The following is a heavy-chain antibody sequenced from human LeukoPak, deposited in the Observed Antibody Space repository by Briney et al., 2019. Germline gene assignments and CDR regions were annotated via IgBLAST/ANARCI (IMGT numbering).Heavy chain of an antibody. Sequence: QPGRSLRLSCAASGFTFSSYGMHWVRQAPGKRLEWVAVISYDGSNKYYADSVKGRFTISRDNSKNTLYLQMNSLRAEDTAVYYCAKDRSIFGFVGVAGFDYWGQGTLVTVSS. CDR1: GFTFSSYG. CDR3: AKDRSIFGFVGVAGFDY. CDR2: ISYDGSNK. J-gene: IGHJ4*02. V-gene: IGHV3-30*18. D-gene: IGHD3-16*01.